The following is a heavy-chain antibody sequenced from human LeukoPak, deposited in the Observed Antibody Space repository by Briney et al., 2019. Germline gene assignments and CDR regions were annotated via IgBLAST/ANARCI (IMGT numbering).Heavy chain of an antibody. CDR3: ARVKAGYDILTGPLGGYFDY. CDR2: ISAYNGNT. Sequence: GASVKVSCKASGYTFTSYGISWVRQAPGQGLEWMGWISAYNGNTNYAQKLQGRVTTTTDTSTSTAYMELRSLRSDDTAVYYCARVKAGYDILTGPLGGYFDYWGQGTLVTVSS. J-gene: IGHJ4*02. CDR1: GYTFTSYG. V-gene: IGHV1-18*01. D-gene: IGHD3-9*01.